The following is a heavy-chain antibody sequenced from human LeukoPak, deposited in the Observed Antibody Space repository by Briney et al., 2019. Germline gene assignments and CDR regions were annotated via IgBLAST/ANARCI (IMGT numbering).Heavy chain of an antibody. CDR3: ARHVSGWYEYYFDY. CDR2: INHSGST. V-gene: IGHV4-34*01. Sequence: SETLSLTCAVYGGSFNSYYCSWIRQSPGKGLEWIGEINHSGSTNYNPSLESRVTISVDTSKKQFLLKLTSVTAADTAVYYCARHVSGWYEYYFDYWGQGTLVTVSS. CDR1: GGSFNSYY. D-gene: IGHD6-19*01. J-gene: IGHJ4*02.